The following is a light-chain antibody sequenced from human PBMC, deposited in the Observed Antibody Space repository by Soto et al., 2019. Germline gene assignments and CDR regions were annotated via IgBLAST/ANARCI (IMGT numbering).Light chain of an antibody. V-gene: IGKV4-1*01. Sequence: DIVMTQSPDSLAVSLGGRATINCKSSQSVLYSSNNKNYLAWYQQKSGQPPKLLIYWASTRESGVPDRFSGSGSGTDFTITISSLQAEDVAVYYCQQYYVTPHTFGQGTKLEIK. CDR1: QSVLYSSNNKNY. J-gene: IGKJ2*01. CDR3: QQYYVTPHT. CDR2: WAS.